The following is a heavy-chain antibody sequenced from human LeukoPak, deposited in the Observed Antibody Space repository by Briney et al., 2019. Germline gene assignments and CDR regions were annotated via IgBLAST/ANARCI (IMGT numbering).Heavy chain of an antibody. V-gene: IGHV1-69*06. J-gene: IGHJ5*02. CDR2: IIPIFGTA. D-gene: IGHD2-2*02. CDR3: ASSPRYSENWFDP. Sequence: GASVKVSCKASGGTFSSYAISWVRQAPGQGLEWMGGIIPIFGTANYAQKFQGRVTITADKSTSTAYMELSSLRSEDTAVYYCASSPRYSENWFDPWGQGTLVTVSS. CDR1: GGTFSSYA.